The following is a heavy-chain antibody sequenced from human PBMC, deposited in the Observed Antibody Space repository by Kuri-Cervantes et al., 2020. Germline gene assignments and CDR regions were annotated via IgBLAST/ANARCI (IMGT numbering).Heavy chain of an antibody. CDR3: ARGKGYRRYSSGQNDY. CDR2: MYTSGST. Sequence: SETLSLTCTVSGASITSYYWSWVRQPAGKGLEWIGRMYTSGSTDYNPSLKSRVTISVDTSKNQFSLKLSSVTAADTAAYYCARGKGYRRYSSGQNDYWGQGTLVTVSS. J-gene: IGHJ4*02. V-gene: IGHV4-4*07. D-gene: IGHD6-19*01. CDR1: GASITSYY.